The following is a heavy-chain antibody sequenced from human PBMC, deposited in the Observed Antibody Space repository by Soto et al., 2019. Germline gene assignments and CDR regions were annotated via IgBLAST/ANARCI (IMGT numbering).Heavy chain of an antibody. CDR3: ARHGYCSSTSCNPLYYYYYMDV. CDR2: IYQSGST. D-gene: IGHD2-2*03. Sequence: SETLSLTCTVSGAPITSGAYSWSWIRQPPGKGLEWIGFIYQSGSTHYNPSLKSRVTISVDTSKNQFSLKLSSVTAADTAVYYCARHGYCSSTSCNPLYYYYYMDVWGKGTKVTVSS. V-gene: IGHV4-30-2*01. CDR1: GAPITSGAYS. J-gene: IGHJ6*03.